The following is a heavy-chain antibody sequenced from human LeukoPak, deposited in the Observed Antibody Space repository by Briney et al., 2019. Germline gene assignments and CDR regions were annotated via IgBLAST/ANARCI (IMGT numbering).Heavy chain of an antibody. CDR3: ARLQWHTGFDP. CDR1: GFNFSSYS. J-gene: IGHJ5*02. CDR2: ISSSSSYI. D-gene: IGHD6-19*01. Sequence: PGGSLRLSCAASGFNFSSYSMNWVRQAPAKGLDWVSSISSSSSYIYYADSVKGRFTISRDNAKNSLYLQMNSLRAEDTAVYYCARLQWHTGFDPWGQGTLVTVSS. V-gene: IGHV3-21*01.